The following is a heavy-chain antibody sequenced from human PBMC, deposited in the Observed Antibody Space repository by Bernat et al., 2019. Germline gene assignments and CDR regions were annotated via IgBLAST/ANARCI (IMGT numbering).Heavy chain of an antibody. CDR3: ARPSSGWDYCFDY. CDR1: GGSISSSSYY. CDR2: IYYSGST. Sequence: QLQLQESGPGLVKPSETLSLTCTVSGGSISSSSYYWGWIRQPPGKGLEWIGSIYYSGSTYYNPSLKSRVTISVDTSKIQFSLKLSSVTAADTAVYYCARPSSGWDYCFDYWGQGTLVTVSS. V-gene: IGHV4-39*01. J-gene: IGHJ4*02. D-gene: IGHD6-19*01.